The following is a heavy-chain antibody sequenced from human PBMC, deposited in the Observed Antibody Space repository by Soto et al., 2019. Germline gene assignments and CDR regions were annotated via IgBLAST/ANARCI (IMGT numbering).Heavy chain of an antibody. J-gene: IGHJ4*02. Sequence: QVHLVESGGDVVQPGGSLRISCAASGFPFSGYGMHWVRQAPGKRLEWVAVIWHDGSYTYYADSVRGRFTISRDISRNTLYLEMSSPKVEDTAVYYCARDLSSVTYTFDFRGQGTLVTVSS. CDR1: GFPFSGYG. CDR2: IWHDGSYT. D-gene: IGHD3-22*01. V-gene: IGHV3-33*08. CDR3: ARDLSSVTYTFDF.